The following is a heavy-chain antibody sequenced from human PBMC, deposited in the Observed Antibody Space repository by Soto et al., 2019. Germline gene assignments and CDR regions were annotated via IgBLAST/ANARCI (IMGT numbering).Heavy chain of an antibody. V-gene: IGHV4-39*01. CDR1: GGSISSSSYY. CDR3: ARQIYGDSSLDY. Sequence: SETLSLTCTVSGGSISSSSYYWGWIRQPPGKGLEWIGSIYYSGSTYYNPSLKSRVTISVDTSKNQFSLKLSSVTAADTAVYYCARQIYGDSSLDYWGQGTLVTVSS. J-gene: IGHJ4*02. D-gene: IGHD4-17*01. CDR2: IYYSGST.